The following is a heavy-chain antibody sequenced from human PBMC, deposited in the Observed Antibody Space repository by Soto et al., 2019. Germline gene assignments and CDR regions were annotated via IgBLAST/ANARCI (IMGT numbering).Heavy chain of an antibody. CDR3: ARRVYSSGWYVDY. D-gene: IGHD6-19*01. CDR2: ISYSGST. V-gene: IGHV4-59*08. J-gene: IGHJ4*02. CDR1: GGSISNYY. Sequence: QVQLQESGPGLVKPSETLSLTCTVSGGSISNYYWSWIRQPPGKGLEWIGYISYSGSTNYNPSLKSRVTISVDTSKNQFSLNLNSVTAADTAVYYCARRVYSSGWYVDYWGQGTLVTVSS.